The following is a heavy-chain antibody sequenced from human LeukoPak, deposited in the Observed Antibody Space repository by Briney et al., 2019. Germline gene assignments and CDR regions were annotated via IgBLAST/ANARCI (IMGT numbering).Heavy chain of an antibody. CDR3: ARERGIAAAGTKGWFDP. V-gene: IGHV3-53*01. D-gene: IGHD6-13*01. CDR1: GFTVSSNY. Sequence: QSGGSLRLSCAASGFTVSSNYMSWVRQAPGKGLEWVSVIYSGGSTYYADSVKGRFTISRDNSKNTLYLQMNSLRAEDTAVYYCARERGIAAAGTKGWFDPWGQGTLVTVSS. J-gene: IGHJ5*02. CDR2: IYSGGST.